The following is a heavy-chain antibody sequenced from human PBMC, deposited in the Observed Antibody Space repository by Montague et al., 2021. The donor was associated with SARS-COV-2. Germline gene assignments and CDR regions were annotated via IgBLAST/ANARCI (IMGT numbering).Heavy chain of an antibody. CDR2: IYYSGST. CDR3: ARGSGWMRNAFDI. CDR1: GGSISSYY. V-gene: IGHV4-59*01. J-gene: IGHJ3*02. D-gene: IGHD6-19*01. Sequence: SETLSLTCTVSGGSISSYYWSWIRQPPGKGLEWIGYIYYSGSTNYNPSLKSRVTISVDTSKNQFSLKLSSVTAADTAVYYCARGSGWMRNAFDIWGQGTMVIVSS.